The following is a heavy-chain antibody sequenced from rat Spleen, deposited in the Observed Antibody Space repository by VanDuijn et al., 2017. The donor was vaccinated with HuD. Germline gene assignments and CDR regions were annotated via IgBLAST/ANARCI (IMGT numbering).Heavy chain of an antibody. CDR3: EFGYYFDY. J-gene: IGHJ2*01. CDR2: ITNTGGST. D-gene: IGHD4-3*01. CDR1: RFTFNNYG. Sequence: EVQLVESGGGLVQPGRSLKLSCSASRFTFNNYGMAWIRQAPGKGLEWVASITNTGGSTYYPDSVKGRFTISRDNAKSTLYLQMNSLRSEDTATYYCEFGYYFDYWGQGVMVTVSS. V-gene: IGHV5-31*01.